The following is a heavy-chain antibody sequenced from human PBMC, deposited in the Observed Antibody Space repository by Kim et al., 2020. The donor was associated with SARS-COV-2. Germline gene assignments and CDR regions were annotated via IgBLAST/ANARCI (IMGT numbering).Heavy chain of an antibody. V-gene: IGHV3-30*18. J-gene: IGHJ2*01. Sequence: GGSLRLSCAASGFTFSSYGMHWVRQAPGKGLEWVAVISYDGSNKYYADSVKGRFTISRDNSKNTLYLQMNSLRAEDTAVYYCAKVGPYCSGGSCRSWYFDLWGRGTLVTVSS. D-gene: IGHD2-15*01. CDR3: AKVGPYCSGGSCRSWYFDL. CDR1: GFTFSSYG. CDR2: ISYDGSNK.